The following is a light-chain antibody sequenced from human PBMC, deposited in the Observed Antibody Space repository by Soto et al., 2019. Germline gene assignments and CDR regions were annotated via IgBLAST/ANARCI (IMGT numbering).Light chain of an antibody. CDR3: QQYGYSPIT. V-gene: IGKV3-20*01. J-gene: IGKJ5*01. Sequence: EIVMTHSPATLSVSPGEIAALSGWASQSVSSSHIAWYQQKPGQSPRLLIDGASSRASGIPDRFSGGGSGTDFTLTISRLEPEDFAVYYCQQYGYSPITFGQGTRLEIK. CDR2: GAS. CDR1: QSVSSSH.